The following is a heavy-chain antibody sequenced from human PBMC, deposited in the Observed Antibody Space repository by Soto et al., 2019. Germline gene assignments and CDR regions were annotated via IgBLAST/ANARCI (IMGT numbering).Heavy chain of an antibody. CDR2: ISYDGSNK. J-gene: IGHJ6*02. CDR1: GFTFSSYG. CDR3: AKDHSSLALDYYSGMDV. D-gene: IGHD6-6*01. Sequence: PGGSLRLACAASGFTFSSYGMHWARQAPGKGLEWVAVISYDGSNKYYADSVKGRFTISRDNSKNTLYLQMNSLRAEDTAVYYCAKDHSSLALDYYSGMDVWGQGTTVTVSS. V-gene: IGHV3-30*18.